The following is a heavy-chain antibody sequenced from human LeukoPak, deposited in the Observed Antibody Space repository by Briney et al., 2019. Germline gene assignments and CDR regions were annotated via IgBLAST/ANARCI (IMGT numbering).Heavy chain of an antibody. V-gene: IGHV3-23*01. Sequence: PGGSLRLSCAASGFIFSRYAMTWVRQAPGKGLEWVSVMSGSGDSTYYADSVKGRFTISRDNSKNTLYLQMNSLRDEDTALYYCAKLTYYYGSGSYYRTPIDHWGQGTLVTVSS. CDR1: GFIFSRYA. D-gene: IGHD3-10*01. CDR2: MSGSGDST. CDR3: AKLTYYYGSGSYYRTPIDH. J-gene: IGHJ4*02.